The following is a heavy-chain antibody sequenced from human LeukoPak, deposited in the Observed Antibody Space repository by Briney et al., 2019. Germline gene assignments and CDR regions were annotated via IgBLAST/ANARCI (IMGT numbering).Heavy chain of an antibody. J-gene: IGHJ6*03. CDR2: INHSGST. V-gene: IGHV4-34*01. D-gene: IGHD3-16*01. CDR3: ARETSQKGAHYMDV. Sequence: KTSETLSLTCAVYGGSFSGYYWSWIRQPPGKGLEWIGEINHSGSTNYNPSLKSRVTILVDTSKNQFSLKLSSVTAADTAVYYCARETSQKGAHYMDVWGKGTTVTISS. CDR1: GGSFSGYY.